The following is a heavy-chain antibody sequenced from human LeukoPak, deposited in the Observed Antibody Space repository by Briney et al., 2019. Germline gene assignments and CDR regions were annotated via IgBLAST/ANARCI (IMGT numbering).Heavy chain of an antibody. Sequence: GGSLRLSCAASGFTFSSYAMHWVRQAPGKGLEWVAVISYDGSNKYYADSVKGRFTISRDNSKNTLYLQMNSLRAEDTAVYYCARDIPYSSSWYGNDAFDIWGQGTMVTVSS. CDR3: ARDIPYSSSWYGNDAFDI. J-gene: IGHJ3*02. V-gene: IGHV3-30-3*01. CDR2: ISYDGSNK. CDR1: GFTFSSYA. D-gene: IGHD6-13*01.